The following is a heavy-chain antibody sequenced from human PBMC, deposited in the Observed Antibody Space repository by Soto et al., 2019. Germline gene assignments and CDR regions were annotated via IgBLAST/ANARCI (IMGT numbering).Heavy chain of an antibody. CDR2: IDSSSSFI. Sequence: PGGSLRLSCAASGFTFSSIAINWVRQAPGKGLEWISSIDSSSSFIYYADSVKGRFTISRDNAKNSVFLHMSSLRADDTAVYYCARDPLWFGEIGYFDYWGQGALVTVSS. J-gene: IGHJ4*02. D-gene: IGHD3-10*01. V-gene: IGHV3-21*06. CDR3: ARDPLWFGEIGYFDY. CDR1: GFTFSSIA.